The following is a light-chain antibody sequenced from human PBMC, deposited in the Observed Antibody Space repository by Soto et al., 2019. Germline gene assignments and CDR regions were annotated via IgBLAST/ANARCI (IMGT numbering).Light chain of an antibody. J-gene: IGKJ1*01. Sequence: RQSRSTLSVSPGQGSTLSCRASQSVSSYLAWYQQKHGQAPRLLMYDASNRAAGIPARFSASGYGTDFSLTISDVQSEDFALYFCQQRQSWPRTFGQGTKVDIK. CDR3: QQRQSWPRT. V-gene: IGKV3-11*01. CDR1: QSVSSY. CDR2: DAS.